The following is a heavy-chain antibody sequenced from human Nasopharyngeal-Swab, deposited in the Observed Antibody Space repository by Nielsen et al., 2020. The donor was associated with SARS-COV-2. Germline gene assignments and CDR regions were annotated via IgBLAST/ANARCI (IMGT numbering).Heavy chain of an antibody. CDR2: IYYSGST. D-gene: IGHD3-22*01. CDR3: ARGLPSYYDSSGYYSD. J-gene: IGHJ4*02. Sequence: SETLSLTCTVSGGSISSYYWSWIRQPPGKGLEWIGYIYYSGSTNYNPSLKSRVTISVDTSKNQFSLKLSSVTAADTAVYHCARGLPSYYDSSGYYSDWGQGTLVTVSS. CDR1: GGSISSYY. V-gene: IGHV4-59*01.